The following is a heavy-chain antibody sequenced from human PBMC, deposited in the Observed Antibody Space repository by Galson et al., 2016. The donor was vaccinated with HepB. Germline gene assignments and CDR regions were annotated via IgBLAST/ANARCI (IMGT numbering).Heavy chain of an antibody. J-gene: IGHJ6*02. CDR3: AVTPPTTRTKSLNWDYGLDV. D-gene: IGHD7-27*01. V-gene: IGHV5-51*01. CDR2: IYPGDSDT. CDR1: GYKFTGKW. Sequence: QSGAYVTKPGESLKISCKGSGYKFTGKWIGRVRQMPGKGLEWMGIIYPGDSDTRYSPSFQGQVTISADKSISTAYLQWNSLKASDTAMYYCAVTPPTTRTKSLNWDYGLDVWGQGTTVTVSS.